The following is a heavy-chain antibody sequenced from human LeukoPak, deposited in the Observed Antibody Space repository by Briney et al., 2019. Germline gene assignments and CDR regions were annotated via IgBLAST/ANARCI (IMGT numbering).Heavy chain of an antibody. D-gene: IGHD3-10*01. CDR1: GYTFTGYY. Sequence: ASVKVSCKASGYTFTGYYMHWVRQAPGQGLEWMGWINPNSGGTNYAQKFQGRVTMTRDTSISTAYMELSSLRSEDTAVYYCARGRTTLVRTIGGMDVWGQGTTVTVSS. V-gene: IGHV1-2*02. CDR3: ARGRTTLVRTIGGMDV. CDR2: INPNSGGT. J-gene: IGHJ6*02.